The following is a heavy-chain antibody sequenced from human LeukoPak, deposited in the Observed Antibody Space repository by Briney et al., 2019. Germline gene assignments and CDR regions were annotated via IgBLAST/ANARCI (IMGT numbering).Heavy chain of an antibody. V-gene: IGHV4-61*02. CDR3: ARHYYDSSGYASSFNYFDY. D-gene: IGHD3-22*01. J-gene: IGHJ4*02. CDR2: IYTSGST. CDR1: GGSISSSSQY. Sequence: PSETLSLTCSVSGGSISSSSQYWSWIRQPAGKGLEWIGRIYTSGSTNYNPSLKSRVTISVDMSKNQFSLKLSSVTAADTAVYYCARHYYDSSGYASSFNYFDYWGQGTLVTVSS.